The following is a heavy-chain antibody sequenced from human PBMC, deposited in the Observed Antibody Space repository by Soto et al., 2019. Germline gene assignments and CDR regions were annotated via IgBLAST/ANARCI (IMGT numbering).Heavy chain of an antibody. V-gene: IGHV5-10-1*01. Sequence: GESLKISCKGSGYSFTSYWISWVRQMPGKGLERMGRIDPSDSYTNYSPSFQGHVTISADKSISTAYLQWSSLKASDTAMYYCARQRWGVGATLGYYYCYYDMDVWGQGTTVTVSS. CDR1: GYSFTSYW. CDR2: IDPSDSYT. D-gene: IGHD1-26*01. J-gene: IGHJ6*02. CDR3: ARQRWGVGATLGYYYCYYDMDV.